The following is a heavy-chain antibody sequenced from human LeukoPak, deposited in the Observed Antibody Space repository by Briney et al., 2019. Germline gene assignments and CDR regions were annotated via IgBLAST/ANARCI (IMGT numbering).Heavy chain of an antibody. D-gene: IGHD4-17*01. V-gene: IGHV4-34*01. Sequence: PSETLSLTCAVYGGSFSGYYWSWIRQPPGKGLEWIGEINHSGSTNYNPSLKSRVTISVDTSKNQFSLKLSSVTAADTAVYYCARRWYGDYRPYYYYYYMDVWGKGTTVTISS. CDR1: GGSFSGYY. J-gene: IGHJ6*03. CDR2: INHSGST. CDR3: ARRWYGDYRPYYYYYYMDV.